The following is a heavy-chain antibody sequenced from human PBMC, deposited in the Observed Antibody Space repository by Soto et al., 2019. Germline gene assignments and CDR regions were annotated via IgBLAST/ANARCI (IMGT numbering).Heavy chain of an antibody. V-gene: IGHV1-46*01. Sequence: GASFPVSCKAPADTFTSYYIHWVRQDPPHGLEWMGIINPNGGSTRFAQKFQGRITMNTDSAKSRVYMELRSVRSKDTADYYCARSSGGVFGIIIEASNWLAPWGQGSLVTVSS. J-gene: IGHJ5*02. CDR1: ADTFTSYY. D-gene: IGHD3-16*02. CDR2: INPNGGST. CDR3: ARSSGGVFGIIIEASNWLAP.